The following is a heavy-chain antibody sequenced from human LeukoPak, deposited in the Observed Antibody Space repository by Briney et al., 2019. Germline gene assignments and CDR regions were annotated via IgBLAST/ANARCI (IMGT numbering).Heavy chain of an antibody. J-gene: IGHJ4*02. V-gene: IGHV4-34*01. CDR1: GGSFSGYY. CDR3: AIRKPVISEVGSRGYYFDY. Sequence: PSETLSLTCAVYGGSFSGYYWSWIRQPPGKGLEWIGEINHSGSTNYNPSLKSRVTISVDTSKNQFSLKLSSVTAADTAVYYCAIRKPVISEVGSRGYYFDYWGQGTLVTVSS. CDR2: INHSGST. D-gene: IGHD3-10*01.